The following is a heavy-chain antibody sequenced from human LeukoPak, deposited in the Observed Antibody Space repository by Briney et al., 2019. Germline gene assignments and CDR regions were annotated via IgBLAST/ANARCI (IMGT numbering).Heavy chain of an antibody. V-gene: IGHV4-30-4*01. D-gene: IGHD3-22*01. Sequence: SQTLSLTCTVSGGSISGADYYWSWIRQPPGKGLEWIGEINHSGSTNYNPSLKSRVTISVDTSKNQFSLKLSSVTAADTAVHYCARKYYYDSSGYYPPHFDYWGQGTLVTVSS. J-gene: IGHJ4*02. CDR2: INHSGST. CDR1: GGSISGADYY. CDR3: ARKYYYDSSGYYPPHFDY.